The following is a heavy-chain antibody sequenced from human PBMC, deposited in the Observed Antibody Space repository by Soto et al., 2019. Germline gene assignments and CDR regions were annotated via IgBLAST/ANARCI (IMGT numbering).Heavy chain of an antibody. V-gene: IGHV1-69*01. CDR2: IIPIFGTA. J-gene: IGHJ6*02. Sequence: SVKVSCKASGGTFSSYAISWVRQAPGQGLEWMGGIIPIFGTANYAQKFQGRVTITADESTSTAYMELSSLRSEDTAVYYCARSINYYYYGMDVWGQGTTVTVSS. CDR1: GGTFSSYA. CDR3: ARSINYYYYGMDV.